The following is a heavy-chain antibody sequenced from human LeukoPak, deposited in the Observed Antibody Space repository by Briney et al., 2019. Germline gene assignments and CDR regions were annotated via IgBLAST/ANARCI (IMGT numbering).Heavy chain of an antibody. J-gene: IGHJ4*02. CDR1: GFSFSTYD. V-gene: IGHV3-23*01. CDR2: ISTTGGYT. D-gene: IGHD5-24*01. CDR3: AKKPATIKFPFDI. Sequence: GGSLRLSCVGSGFSFSTYDMGWVRQTPGKGLEWVSAISTTGGYTEDADSVKGRFTISRDNSQNTLSLQMHSLRAEDTAVYYCAKKPATIKFPFDIWGQGTLVTVSP.